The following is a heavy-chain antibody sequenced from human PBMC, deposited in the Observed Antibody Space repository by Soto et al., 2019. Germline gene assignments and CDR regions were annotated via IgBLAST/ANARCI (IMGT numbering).Heavy chain of an antibody. V-gene: IGHV1-3*01. CDR3: AREASSGWYVRIYWFDP. CDR1: GYTFTSYA. Sequence: ASVKVSCKASGYTFTSYAMHWVRQAPGQRLEWMGWTNAGNGNTKYSQKFQGRVTITRDTSASTAYMELSSLRSEDTAVYYCAREASSGWYVRIYWFDPWGQGTLVTVSS. CDR2: TNAGNGNT. J-gene: IGHJ5*02. D-gene: IGHD6-19*01.